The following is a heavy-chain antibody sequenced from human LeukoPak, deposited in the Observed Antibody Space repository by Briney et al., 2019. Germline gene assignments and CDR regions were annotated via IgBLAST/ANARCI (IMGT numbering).Heavy chain of an antibody. CDR1: GHTFSDYH. CDR2: ITTDGAT. V-gene: IGHV1-2*02. D-gene: IGHD6-13*01. J-gene: IGHJ6*02. Sequence: ASVKVSCKASGHTFSDYHLHWVRQAPGQGLEWMGWITTDGATNYAEKFQGRVTLTRDTSISTGYMQLSRLRSDDTAVYYCARDKILDSSSWRALLRYYYYGMDVWGQGTTVTVSS. CDR3: ARDKILDSSSWRALLRYYYYGMDV.